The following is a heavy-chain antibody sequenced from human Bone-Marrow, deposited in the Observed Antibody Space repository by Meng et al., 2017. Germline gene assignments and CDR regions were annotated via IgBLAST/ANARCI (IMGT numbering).Heavy chain of an antibody. CDR3: ARVSRYFDWVPEYYYYYYGMDV. CDR2: INPNSGGT. J-gene: IGHJ6*02. V-gene: IGHV1-2*06. CDR1: GYTFTGYY. D-gene: IGHD3-9*01. Sequence: ASVKVSCKASGYTFTGYYMHWVRQAPGQGLEWMGRINPNSGGTNYAQKFQGRVTMTRDTSKNQFSLKLSSVTAADTAVYYCARVSRYFDWVPEYYYYYYGMDVWGQGTTVTVSS.